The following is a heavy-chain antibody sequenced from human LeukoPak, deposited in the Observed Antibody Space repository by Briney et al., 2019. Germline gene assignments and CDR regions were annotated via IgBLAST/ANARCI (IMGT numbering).Heavy chain of an antibody. CDR3: ARGLHITLSGWYFDL. J-gene: IGHJ2*01. CDR2: ISSSSTM. D-gene: IGHD2-21*01. CDR1: GFTFSSYG. V-gene: IGHV3-48*01. Sequence: GRSLRLSCAASGFTFSSYGMHWVRQAPGKGLEWVSYISSSSTMSYADSVKGRFTISRDNARNSLYLQMNSLRAEDTAVYYCARGLHITLSGWYFDLWGRGTLVTVSS.